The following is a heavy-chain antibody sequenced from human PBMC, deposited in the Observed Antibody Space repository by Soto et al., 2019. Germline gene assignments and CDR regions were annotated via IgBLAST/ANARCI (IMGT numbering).Heavy chain of an antibody. V-gene: IGHV3-30-3*01. D-gene: IGHD3-22*01. CDR1: GFIFTNYA. Sequence: QVQLVESGGGVVQPGGSLRLSCAVSGFIFTNYAMYWVRQAPGKGPDWVAVISNDGSNKDYADSVKGRFTISRDNSKNTLYLQMNSLKVEDTAMYYCARGDIVVNGPFDFWVQGTLVTVSS. CDR3: ARGDIVVNGPFDF. J-gene: IGHJ4*02. CDR2: ISNDGSNK.